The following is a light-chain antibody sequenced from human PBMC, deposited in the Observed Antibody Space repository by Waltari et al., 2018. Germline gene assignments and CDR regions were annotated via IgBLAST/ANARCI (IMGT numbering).Light chain of an antibody. V-gene: IGKV1-5*03. CDR3: HQYNAYPWT. Sequence: DVQMTQSPSTLSASVGDRVTITCRASQTISNWLAWYQQKHGKAPTLLIYKASSLQGGVPSRFSGSWSGAEFTLTISSLQPDDFATYDFHQYNAYPWTFGQGTKVEIK. J-gene: IGKJ1*01. CDR2: KAS. CDR1: QTISNW.